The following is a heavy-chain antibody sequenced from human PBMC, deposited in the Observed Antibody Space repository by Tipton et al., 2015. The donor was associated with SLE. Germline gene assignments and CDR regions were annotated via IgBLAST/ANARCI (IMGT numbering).Heavy chain of an antibody. CDR2: IYHSGST. Sequence: GSLRLSCAASGGSISSSNWRSWVRQPPGKGLEWIGEIYHSGSTNYNPSLKSRVTISVDKSKNQFSLKLSSVTAADTAVYYCASTAHYGDSLGYWGQGTLVTVSS. V-gene: IGHV4-4*02. J-gene: IGHJ4*02. CDR1: GGSISSSNW. D-gene: IGHD4-17*01. CDR3: ASTAHYGDSLGY.